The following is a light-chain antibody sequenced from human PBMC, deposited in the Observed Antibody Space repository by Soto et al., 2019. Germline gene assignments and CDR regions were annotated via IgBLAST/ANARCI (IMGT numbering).Light chain of an antibody. Sequence: QYALTQPASVSGSPGQSITISCTGTSSDVGGYNYVSWYQQHPGKAPKLMIYEVSNRPSGVSNRFSVSKSGNTASLTISGLQAEDEADYYCSSYTSSSTHWVFGGGTKLTVL. V-gene: IGLV2-14*01. CDR1: SSDVGGYNY. J-gene: IGLJ3*02. CDR3: SSYTSSSTHWV. CDR2: EVS.